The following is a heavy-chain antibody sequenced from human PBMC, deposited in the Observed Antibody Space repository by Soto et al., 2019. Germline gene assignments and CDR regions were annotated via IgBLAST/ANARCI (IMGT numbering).Heavy chain of an antibody. CDR2: ISYDGSNK. CDR3: AGSVAGPFDY. Sequence: PGGSLRLSCAASGFTFSSYAMHWVRQAPGKGLEWVAVISYDGSNKYYADSVKSRFTISRDNSKNTLYLQMNSLRAEDTAVYYCAGSVAGPFDYWGQGTLVTVSS. V-gene: IGHV3-30-3*01. D-gene: IGHD6-19*01. J-gene: IGHJ4*02. CDR1: GFTFSSYA.